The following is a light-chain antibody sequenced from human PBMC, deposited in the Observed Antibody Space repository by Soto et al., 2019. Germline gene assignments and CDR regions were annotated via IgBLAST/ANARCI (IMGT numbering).Light chain of an antibody. J-gene: IGLJ3*02. CDR2: EVS. CDR1: SSDVGNYNL. Sequence: QSALTQPASVSGSPGQSITISCTGTSSDVGNYNLASWYQQHPGKAPKLMIYEVSDRPSGVSNRFSGSKSGNTASLTISGLQAEDEADYYCSSYAGSSTLGVFGGGTKLTVL. V-gene: IGLV2-23*02. CDR3: SSYAGSSTLGV.